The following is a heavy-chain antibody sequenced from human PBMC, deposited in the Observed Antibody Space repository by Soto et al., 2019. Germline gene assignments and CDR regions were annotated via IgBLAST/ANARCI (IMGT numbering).Heavy chain of an antibody. CDR1: GFTFISYG. D-gene: IGHD6-19*01. V-gene: IGHV3-33*08. CDR3: ARDQQWQAFDY. CDR2: IWYDGSNK. Sequence: GGSLRLSCAASGFTFISYGMRWVRQAPGKGLEWVAVIWYDGSNKYYADSVKGRFTISRDNSKNTLYLQMNSLRAEDTAVYYCARDQQWQAFDYWGQGTLVTVSS. J-gene: IGHJ4*02.